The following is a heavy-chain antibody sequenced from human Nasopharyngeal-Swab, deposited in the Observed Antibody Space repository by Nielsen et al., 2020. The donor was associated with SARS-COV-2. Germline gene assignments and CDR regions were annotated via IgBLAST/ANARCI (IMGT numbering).Heavy chain of an antibody. CDR3: AFGGYYGMDV. J-gene: IGHJ6*02. CDR2: FDPEYGET. Sequence: SVKVSCKVSGYTLTELSMHWVRQAPGKGLEWMGGFDPEYGETIYAQKFQGRVTMTENTSTDTAYMELTSLRSKDTAVYYCAFGGYYGMDVWGQGTTVTVSS. V-gene: IGHV1-24*01. D-gene: IGHD3-3*01. CDR1: GYTLTELS.